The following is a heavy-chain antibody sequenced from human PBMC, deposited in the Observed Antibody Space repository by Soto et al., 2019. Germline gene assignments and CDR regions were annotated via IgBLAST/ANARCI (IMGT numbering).Heavy chain of an antibody. D-gene: IGHD3-22*01. CDR2: IYYSGST. Sequence: SETLSLTCTVPGGSISSYYWSWIRQPPGKGLEWIGYIYYSGSTNYNPSLKSRVTISVDTSKNQFSLKLSSVTAADTAVYYCARGLPGHYYDSSGYYPPYYGMDVWGQGTTVTVSS. V-gene: IGHV4-59*01. CDR3: ARGLPGHYYDSSGYYPPYYGMDV. CDR1: GGSISSYY. J-gene: IGHJ6*02.